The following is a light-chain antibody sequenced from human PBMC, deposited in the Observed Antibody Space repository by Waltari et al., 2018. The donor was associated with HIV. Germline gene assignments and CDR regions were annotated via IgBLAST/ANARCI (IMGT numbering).Light chain of an antibody. CDR3: QQYNAWPRT. V-gene: IGKV3-15*01. CDR1: QSVSSN. J-gene: IGKJ1*01. CDR2: GAH. Sequence: IVLTQSPGTLSVSPGERATLSCRASQSVSSNLAWFQQKPGQAPRLVIYGAHTRATGIPDRFSGSGSGTEFTLTISSLQSEDFAVYYCQQYNAWPRTFGQGTKVEIK.